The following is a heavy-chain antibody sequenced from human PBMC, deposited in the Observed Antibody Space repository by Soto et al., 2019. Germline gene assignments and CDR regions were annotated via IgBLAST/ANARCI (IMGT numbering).Heavy chain of an antibody. CDR2: INPADSDT. CDR3: VRPDSTGYYSH. CDR1: GYSLTNDW. J-gene: IGHJ4*02. D-gene: IGHD3-9*01. Sequence: PGGSLKISCSGSGYSLTNDWIGWVRQMPWKGLEWMGIINPADSDTRYSPSFQGQVTVSVDKSISTAYLQRGSLKASDTAMYYCVRPDSTGYYSHWGQGTPVTVSS. V-gene: IGHV5-51*01.